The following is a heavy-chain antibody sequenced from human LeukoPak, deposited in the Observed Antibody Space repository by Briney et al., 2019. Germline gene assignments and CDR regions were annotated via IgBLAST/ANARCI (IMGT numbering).Heavy chain of an antibody. D-gene: IGHD4-23*01. CDR1: GFTFSSYA. V-gene: IGHV3-30-3*01. CDR3: ARALTTVVKNFDY. Sequence: PGGSLRLSCAASGFTFSSYAMHWVRQAPGKGLEWVAVISYDGSNKYYADSVKGRFTISRDNSKNTLYLQMNSLRAEDTAVYYCARALTTVVKNFDYWGQGTLVTVSS. CDR2: ISYDGSNK. J-gene: IGHJ4*02.